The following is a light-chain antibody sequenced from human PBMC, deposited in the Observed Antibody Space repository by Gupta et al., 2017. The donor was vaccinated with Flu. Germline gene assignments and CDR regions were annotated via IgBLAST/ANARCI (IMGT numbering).Light chain of an antibody. Sequence: QSALTQPASVSGSPGQSITIPSTGTSRDIGAYDFVSWNQQHPGKAPNLMIFEVRDRPSGVANRFSGSKSGNTASLTISGLQTEDEADYYCSSDTSRSTVLFGGGTKLTVL. J-gene: IGLJ2*01. CDR3: SSDTSRSTVL. CDR2: EVR. V-gene: IGLV2-14*01. CDR1: SRDIGAYDF.